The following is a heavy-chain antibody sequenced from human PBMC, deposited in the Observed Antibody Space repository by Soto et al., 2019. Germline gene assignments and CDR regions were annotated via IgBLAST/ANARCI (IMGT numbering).Heavy chain of an antibody. CDR2: IYWNDDK. J-gene: IGHJ6*02. V-gene: IGHV2-5*01. CDR3: AQRPSSGSTWDDYYYGMDV. CDR1: GFSLSTSGVG. D-gene: IGHD1-26*01. Sequence: SGPTLVNPTQTLTLTCTFSGFSLSTSGVGVGWIRQPPGKALEWLALIYWNDDKRYSPSLKNRLTITKDTSKNQVVLTMTNMDPVDTATYYCAQRPSSGSTWDDYYYGMDVWGQGXTVTVYS.